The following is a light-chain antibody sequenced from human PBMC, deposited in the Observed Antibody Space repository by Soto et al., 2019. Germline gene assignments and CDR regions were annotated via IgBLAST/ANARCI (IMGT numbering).Light chain of an antibody. Sequence: EIVLTQFPGTLSLSPGERATLSCRASQSVASAYLAWYQQIPGQAPRLLIFGASSRATGIPDRFSGSGSGTDFTLTIRRLEPEDFAVYYCQQYGDSRWTFGQGTKVEIK. CDR3: QQYGDSRWT. J-gene: IGKJ1*01. CDR1: QSVASAY. CDR2: GAS. V-gene: IGKV3-20*01.